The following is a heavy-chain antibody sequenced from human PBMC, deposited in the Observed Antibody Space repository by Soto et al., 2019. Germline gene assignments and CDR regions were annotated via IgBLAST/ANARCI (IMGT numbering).Heavy chain of an antibody. V-gene: IGHV3-33*01. D-gene: IGHD3-10*01. Sequence: QVQLVESGGGVVQPGRSLRLSCAASGFTFSSYGMHWVRQAPGKGLECVEVIWYDGSNKYYADSVKGRFTISRDNSKNTLYLQMNSLRAEDTAVYYCARDTARAMVRIYYGMDVWGQGTTVTVSS. CDR2: IWYDGSNK. CDR3: ARDTARAMVRIYYGMDV. J-gene: IGHJ6*02. CDR1: GFTFSSYG.